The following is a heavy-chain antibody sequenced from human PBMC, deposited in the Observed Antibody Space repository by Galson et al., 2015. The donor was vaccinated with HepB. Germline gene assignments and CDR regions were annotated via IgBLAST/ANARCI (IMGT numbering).Heavy chain of an antibody. Sequence: SVKVSCKASGYTFTSYDIHWVRQAPGQGLEWMGIINPSGGSTSYAQKFQGRVTMTGDTSTSTVYMELSSLRSEDTAVYYCARERYDETGWYFDLWGRGTLVTVSS. CDR2: INPSGGST. J-gene: IGHJ2*01. D-gene: IGHD3-16*01. CDR1: GYTFTSYD. CDR3: ARERYDETGWYFDL. V-gene: IGHV1-46*01.